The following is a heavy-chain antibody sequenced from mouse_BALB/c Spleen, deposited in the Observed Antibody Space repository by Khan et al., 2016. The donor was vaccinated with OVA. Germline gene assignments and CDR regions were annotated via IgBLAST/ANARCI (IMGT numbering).Heavy chain of an antibody. D-gene: IGHD2-4*01. CDR1: GFSLTNYS. CDR3: ARRGYDYGRGALFAY. CDR2: IWSAGST. V-gene: IGHV2-2*02. J-gene: IGHJ3*01. Sequence: QVQLKESGPGLVQPSQSLSITCTVSGFSLTNYSVHWVRQSPGKGLEWLGVIWSAGSTDYNAAFISRLTIRKDNSRSQVFFKRNSLQPNETAIYYCARRGYDYGRGALFAYWGQGTLVTVAA.